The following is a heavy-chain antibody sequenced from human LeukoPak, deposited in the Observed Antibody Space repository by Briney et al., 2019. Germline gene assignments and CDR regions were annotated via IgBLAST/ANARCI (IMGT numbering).Heavy chain of an antibody. D-gene: IGHD3-10*01. V-gene: IGHV4-59*12. CDR3: ARDHHFGYYYGSGSSGVWYFDY. Sequence: PSETLSLTCGVSGGSITPYYWSWIRQPPGKGLEWIGYIYYSGSTNYNPSLKSRVTISFDTSKNQFSLKLSSVTAADTAVYYCARDHHFGYYYGSGSSGVWYFDYWGQGTLVTVS. CDR2: IYYSGST. J-gene: IGHJ4*02. CDR1: GGSITPYY.